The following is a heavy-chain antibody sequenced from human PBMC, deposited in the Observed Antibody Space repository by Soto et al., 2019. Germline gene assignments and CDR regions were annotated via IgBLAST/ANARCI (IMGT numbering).Heavy chain of an antibody. D-gene: IGHD3-9*01. Sequence: PTETLPFPCTGSGGSISTYYRSWIRQLAGKGLEWIGRIYTSRSTNYNPYLKSRVTMSVDTSKNQFSLKLSSVTVADTAVYYCARESVGILTRTGWFDPWGQGTLVTVS. J-gene: IGHJ5*02. CDR1: GGSISTYY. V-gene: IGHV4-4*07. CDR2: IYTSRST. CDR3: ARESVGILTRTGWFDP.